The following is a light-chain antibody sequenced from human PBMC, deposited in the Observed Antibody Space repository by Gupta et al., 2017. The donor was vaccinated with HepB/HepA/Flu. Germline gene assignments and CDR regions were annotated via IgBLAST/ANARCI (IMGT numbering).Light chain of an antibody. CDR1: QSVSSSY. CDR3: QQYGSSHPYT. J-gene: IGKJ2*01. CDR2: GES. Sequence: EIVLTQSPGSLSLPPGERATLSCRASQSVSSSYIAWYQQKPGQAHRPLIYGESSRATGIPDRFSGSGSGTDFTLTISRLELEDFEVYYCQQYGSSHPYTFGQGTKVEIK. V-gene: IGKV3-20*01.